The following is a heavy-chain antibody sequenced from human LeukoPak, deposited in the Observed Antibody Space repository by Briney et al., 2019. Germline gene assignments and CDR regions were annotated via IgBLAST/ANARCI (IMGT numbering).Heavy chain of an antibody. D-gene: IGHD6-19*01. J-gene: IGHJ4*02. Sequence: GGSLRLSRAASGFTLSRYAISWVRQAPGKGVEWVSAISGSGGITYYADTVKGPFTISRENSKNTLYLQMNCQRAEYTAVYYCAKDPPHYGSGWSVDYWGQGTLVTVSS. V-gene: IGHV3-23*01. CDR2: ISGSGGIT. CDR3: AKDPPHYGSGWSVDY. CDR1: GFTLSRYA.